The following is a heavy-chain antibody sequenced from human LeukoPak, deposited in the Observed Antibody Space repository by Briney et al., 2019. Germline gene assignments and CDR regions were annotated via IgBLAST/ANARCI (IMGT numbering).Heavy chain of an antibody. CDR1: GGSISSYY. J-gene: IGHJ4*02. Sequence: SETLSLTCTVSGGSISSYYWSWIRQPPGKGLEWIGYIYHSGSTYYNPSLKSRVTISVDRSKNQFSLKLSSVTAADTAVYYCARGLLFDYWGQGTLVTVSS. CDR2: IYHSGST. CDR3: ARGLLFDY. V-gene: IGHV4-59*12.